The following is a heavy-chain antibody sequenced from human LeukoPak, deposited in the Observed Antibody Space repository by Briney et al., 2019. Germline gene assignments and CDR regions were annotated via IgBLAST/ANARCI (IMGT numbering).Heavy chain of an antibody. J-gene: IGHJ4*02. CDR2: IWYDGSNE. CDR3: ARAGYGSIFYFDY. D-gene: IGHD5-12*01. V-gene: IGHV3-33*01. Sequence: GGSLRLSCEASGFTFSTYGIHWVRQAPGKGLEWVALIWYDGSNEYYADSVKGRFTISRDNSKNTLYLQMSSLRAEDTAVYFCARAGYGSIFYFDYWGQGTLVTVSS. CDR1: GFTFSTYG.